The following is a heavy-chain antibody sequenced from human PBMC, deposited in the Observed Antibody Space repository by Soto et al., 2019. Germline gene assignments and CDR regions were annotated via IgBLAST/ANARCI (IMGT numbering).Heavy chain of an antibody. Sequence: QITLKESGPTLVKPTQTLTLTCTFSGFSLSTNRVGVGWIRQPPGKALEWLALVYWDDDKRYSPYLKSRLTLTKDTSKNQVVLTMTNVDPVDTATYYCAHSPYPSSREFDYWGQGTLVTVSS. CDR1: GFSLSTNRVG. V-gene: IGHV2-5*02. CDR3: AHSPYPSSREFDY. CDR2: VYWDDDK. J-gene: IGHJ4*02. D-gene: IGHD6-13*01.